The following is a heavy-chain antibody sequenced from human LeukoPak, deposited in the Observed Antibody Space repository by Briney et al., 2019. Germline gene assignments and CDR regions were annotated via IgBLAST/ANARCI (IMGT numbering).Heavy chain of an antibody. Sequence: ASVKVSCKASGGTFSSYALSWVRQAPGQGLEWMGRIIPILGIANYAQKFQGRVTITADKSTSTAYMELSSLRSEDTAVYYCARGTFRAAGYFDYWGQGTLVTVSS. CDR2: IIPILGIA. J-gene: IGHJ4*02. CDR1: GGTFSSYA. D-gene: IGHD3-16*01. CDR3: ARGTFRAAGYFDY. V-gene: IGHV1-69*04.